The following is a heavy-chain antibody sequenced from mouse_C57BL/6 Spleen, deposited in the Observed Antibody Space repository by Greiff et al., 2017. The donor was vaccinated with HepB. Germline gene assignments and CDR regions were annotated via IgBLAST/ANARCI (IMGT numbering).Heavy chain of an antibody. CDR2: INPSTGGT. CDR3: ARNPHGNYYFDY. D-gene: IGHD2-1*01. Sequence: EVQLQQSGPELVKPGASVKISCKASGYSFTGYYMHWVKQSSEKSLEWIGEINPSTGGTSYNQKFKGKATLTVDKSSSTAYMQLKSLTSEDSAVYYCARNPHGNYYFDYWGQGTTLTVSS. CDR1: GYSFTGYY. J-gene: IGHJ2*01. V-gene: IGHV1-43*01.